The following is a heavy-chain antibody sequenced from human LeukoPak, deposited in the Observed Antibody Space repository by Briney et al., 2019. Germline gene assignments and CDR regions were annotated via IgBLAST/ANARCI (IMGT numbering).Heavy chain of an antibody. D-gene: IGHD5-24*01. CDR3: AKDRWLQGYFDY. CDR2: IKKDGSEK. CDR1: GFTFSSHW. V-gene: IGHV3-7*01. J-gene: IGHJ4*02. Sequence: PGGSLRLSCAASGFTFSSHWMSWVRQAPGKGLEWVANIKKDGSEKYYVDSVKGRFTISRDNARPSLYLQMNSLRAEDTAVYYCAKDRWLQGYFDYWGQGTLVTVSS.